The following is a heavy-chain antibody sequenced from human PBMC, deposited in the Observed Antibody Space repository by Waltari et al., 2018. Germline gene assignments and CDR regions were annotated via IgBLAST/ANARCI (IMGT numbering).Heavy chain of an antibody. V-gene: IGHV3-74*01. CDR1: GFTPSSNW. CDR3: ARGYYGSGWGDY. Sequence: EVQLVESGGGLVQPGGSLRLSCTSSGFTPSSNWMHWARQAPGKGRVWVSRINTDGRGTTYTDSVKGRFTISRDNAKNTLYLQMNSLRVEDTAVYYCARGYYGSGWGDYWGQGTLVTVSS. J-gene: IGHJ4*02. CDR2: INTDGRGT. D-gene: IGHD3-10*01.